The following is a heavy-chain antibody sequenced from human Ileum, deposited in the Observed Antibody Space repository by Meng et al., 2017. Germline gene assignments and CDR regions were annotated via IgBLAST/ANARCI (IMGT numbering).Heavy chain of an antibody. J-gene: IGHJ5*02. CDR2: IFYRGST. D-gene: IGHD3/OR15-3a*01. CDR1: SGSSSSGGYY. V-gene: IGHV4-31*11. CDR3: ARVRRGLGLRFDP. Sequence: VPLQESGPGLVEAWGILSLSWAVSSGSSSSGGYYWGWLRQHPGKGLEWIGYIFYRGSTYYNSSLKTRINISVDTSKNQFSLKVSSVTAADTAVYYCARVRRGLGLRFDPWGQGTLVTVSS.